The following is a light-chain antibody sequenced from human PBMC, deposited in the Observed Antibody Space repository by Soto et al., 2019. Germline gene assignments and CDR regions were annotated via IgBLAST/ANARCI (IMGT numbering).Light chain of an antibody. CDR1: QSISNY. V-gene: IGKV1-39*01. CDR3: KQSYRTPPWT. CDR2: AAT. J-gene: IGKJ1*01. Sequence: DIQMTQSPSSLSASVGDSITITCRASQSISNYLNWYQQKPGKAPRLLIYAATNLQSGVPSRFSGSRSGTDFTLSISSLQPDDFASYYCKQSYRTPPWTFGQGTKVEIK.